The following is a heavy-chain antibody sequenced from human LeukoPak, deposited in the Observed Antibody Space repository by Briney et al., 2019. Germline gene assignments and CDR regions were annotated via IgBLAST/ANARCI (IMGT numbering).Heavy chain of an antibody. V-gene: IGHV3-21*01. CDR3: ARAHNWKYGSFDF. D-gene: IGHD1-7*01. Sequence: GGSLRLSCAASGFTFSSYEMNWVRQAPGKGLEWVSCISSSSSYIYYADSVKGRFTISRDNAKNSLYLQMNSLRAEDTAVYYCARAHNWKYGSFDFWGQGTLVTVSS. CDR2: ISSSSSYI. CDR1: GFTFSSYE. J-gene: IGHJ4*02.